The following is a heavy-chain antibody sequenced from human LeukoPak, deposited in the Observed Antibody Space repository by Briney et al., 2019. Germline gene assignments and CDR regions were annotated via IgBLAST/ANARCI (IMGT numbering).Heavy chain of an antibody. CDR1: GFTFSSYE. CDR2: ISSSGGTI. J-gene: IGHJ3*02. Sequence: GGSLRLSCAASGFTFSSYEMNWVRQAPGKGLEWVSYISSSGGTIYYADSVKGRFTISRDNAKNSLYLQMNSLRADDTAVYYCVRSKASMTYDAFDIWGQGTMVTVSS. CDR3: VRSKASMTYDAFDI. D-gene: IGHD2-21*02. V-gene: IGHV3-48*03.